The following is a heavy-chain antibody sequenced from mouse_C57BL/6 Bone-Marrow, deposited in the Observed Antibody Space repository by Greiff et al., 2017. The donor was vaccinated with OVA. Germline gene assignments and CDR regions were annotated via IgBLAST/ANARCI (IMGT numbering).Heavy chain of an antibody. J-gene: IGHJ3*01. V-gene: IGHV1-85*01. CDR3: ARSRAAQATAWFAY. CDR2: IYPRDGST. Sequence: QVQLQQSGPELVKPGASVKLSCKASGYTFTSYDINWVKQRHGQGLEWIGWIYPRDGSTKYNEKFKGKATLTVDTSSSTAYMELHSLTSEDSAVYFCARSRAAQATAWFAYWGQGTLVTVSA. CDR1: GYTFTSYD. D-gene: IGHD3-2*02.